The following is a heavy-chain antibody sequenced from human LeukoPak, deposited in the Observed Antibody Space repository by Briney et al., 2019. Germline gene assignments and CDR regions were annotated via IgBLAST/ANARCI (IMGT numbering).Heavy chain of an antibody. CDR1: GGSISSGSYY. D-gene: IGHD3-10*01. CDR2: IYTSGST. Sequence: SQTLSLTCTVSGGSISSGSYYWSWIRQPAGKGLEWIGRIYTSGSTNYNPSLKSRVTISVDTSKNQFSLKLSSVTAADTAVYYCARSGAGRWFGELLDYFDHWGQGTLVTVSS. J-gene: IGHJ4*02. CDR3: ARSGAGRWFGELLDYFDH. V-gene: IGHV4-61*02.